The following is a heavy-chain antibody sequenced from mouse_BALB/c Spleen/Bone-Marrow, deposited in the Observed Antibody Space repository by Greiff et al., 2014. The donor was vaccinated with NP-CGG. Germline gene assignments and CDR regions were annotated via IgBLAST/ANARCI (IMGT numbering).Heavy chain of an antibody. Sequence: VQLQQSGAELVRPGASVKLSCKASGYTFTSYWMNWVKQRPEQGLEWIGRIDPYHSETHYNQKFKDKAILTVDKSSSTAYMQLSSLTSEDSAVYYCARGRDYDVFAYWGQGTLVTVSA. CDR3: ARGRDYDVFAY. CDR1: GYTFTSYW. D-gene: IGHD2-4*01. CDR2: IDPYHSET. V-gene: IGHV1-52*01. J-gene: IGHJ3*01.